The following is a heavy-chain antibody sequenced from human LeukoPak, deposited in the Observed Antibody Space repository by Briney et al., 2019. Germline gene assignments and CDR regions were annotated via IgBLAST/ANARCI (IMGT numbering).Heavy chain of an antibody. CDR1: GGSISSYY. J-gene: IGHJ6*02. CDR2: IYTSGST. CDR3: ARDIGIAVAGSTYYYYGMDA. D-gene: IGHD6-19*01. Sequence: PSETLSLTCTVSGGSISSYYWSWIRQPAGKGLEWIGRIYTSGSTNYNPSLKSRVTMSVDTSKNQFSLKLSSVTAADTAVYYCARDIGIAVAGSTYYYYGMDAWGQGTTVTVSS. V-gene: IGHV4-4*07.